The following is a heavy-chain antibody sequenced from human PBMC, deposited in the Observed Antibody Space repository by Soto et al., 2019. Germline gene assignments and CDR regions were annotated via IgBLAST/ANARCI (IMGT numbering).Heavy chain of an antibody. CDR1: GFTFSSYS. CDR3: ARGGIYDYNYGMDV. Sequence: EVQLVESGGGLVQPGGSLRLSCAASGFTFSSYSMNWVRQAPGKGLEWVSDISSSSRSIYYADSVKGRFTMSRDNAKNSLYLQMNSLRDEDTAVYYCARGGIYDYNYGMDVWGQGTTVTVSS. V-gene: IGHV3-48*02. CDR2: ISSSSRSI. D-gene: IGHD3-16*01. J-gene: IGHJ6*02.